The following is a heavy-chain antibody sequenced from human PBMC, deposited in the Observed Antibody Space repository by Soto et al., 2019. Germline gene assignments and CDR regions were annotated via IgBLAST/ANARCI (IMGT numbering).Heavy chain of an antibody. CDR1: GFTFSSYG. CDR2: ISYDGSNK. J-gene: IGHJ1*01. CDR3: AKDHHHGEEYFQH. V-gene: IGHV3-30*18. Sequence: QVQLVESGGGVVQPGRSLRLSCAASGFTFSSYGMHWVRQAPGKGLEWVAVISYDGSNKYYADSVKGRFTISRDNSKNTLYLQMNSLRAEDTAVYYCAKDHHHGEEYFQHWGQGTLVTVSS. D-gene: IGHD4-17*01.